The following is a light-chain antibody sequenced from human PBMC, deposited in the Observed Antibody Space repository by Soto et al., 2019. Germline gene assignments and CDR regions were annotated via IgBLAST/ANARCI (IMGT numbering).Light chain of an antibody. V-gene: IGLV2-23*01. CDR3: CSYAGSSTSVV. J-gene: IGLJ2*01. CDR1: SSDVGSYNL. CDR2: EGS. Sequence: QSALTQPTSVSGSPGQSITISCTETSSDVGSYNLVSWYQQHPGKAPKLMIYEGSKRPSGVSNRFSGSKSGNTASLTISGLQAEDEADYYCCSYAGSSTSVVFGGGTKLTVL.